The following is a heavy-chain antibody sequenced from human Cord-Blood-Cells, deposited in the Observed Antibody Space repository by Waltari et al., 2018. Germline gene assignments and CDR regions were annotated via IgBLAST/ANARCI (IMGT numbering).Heavy chain of an antibody. D-gene: IGHD2-21*02. CDR2: MNPNSGNT. J-gene: IGHJ3*02. V-gene: IGHV1-8*03. CDR3: LYCGGDCYAFDI. Sequence: QVQLVQSGAEVKKPGASVKVSCKASGYTFTSSPNNWLRPATGQGLEWMGWMNPNSGNTGYAQKFQGRVTITRNTSISTAYMELSSLRSEDTAVYYCLYCGGDCYAFDIWGQGTMVTVSS. CDR1: GYTFTSSP.